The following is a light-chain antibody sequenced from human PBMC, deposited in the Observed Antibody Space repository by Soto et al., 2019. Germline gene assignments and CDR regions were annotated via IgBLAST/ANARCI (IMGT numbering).Light chain of an antibody. CDR3: QQYDTYSWT. CDR2: ATS. CDR1: QGIVSY. Sequence: AIRMTQSPSSFSASTGDRVTITCRASQGIVSYVAWYQQKPGKAPELLIYATSSLQRGVPSRFSGGRSGTDFTLTISSLQPDDFATFYCQQYDTYSWTFGQGTKVDIK. J-gene: IGKJ1*01. V-gene: IGKV1-8*01.